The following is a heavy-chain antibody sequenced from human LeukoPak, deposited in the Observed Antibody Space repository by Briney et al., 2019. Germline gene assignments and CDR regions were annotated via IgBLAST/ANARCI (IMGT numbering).Heavy chain of an antibody. Sequence: GGSLRLSCAASGFTFSSYGMHWVRQAPGKGLEWVAVISYDGSNKYYADSVKGRFTISRDNSKNTLYLQMNSLRAEDTAVYYCAKSYGDSGGFDPWGQGTLVTVSS. V-gene: IGHV3-30*18. CDR1: GFTFSSYG. D-gene: IGHD4-17*01. CDR2: ISYDGSNK. J-gene: IGHJ5*02. CDR3: AKSYGDSGGFDP.